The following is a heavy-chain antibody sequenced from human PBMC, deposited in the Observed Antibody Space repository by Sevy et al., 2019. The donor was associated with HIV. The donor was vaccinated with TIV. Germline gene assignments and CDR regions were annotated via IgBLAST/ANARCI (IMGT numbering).Heavy chain of an antibody. CDR3: ARGGSDAFDF. V-gene: IGHV3-13*01. J-gene: IGHJ3*01. CDR2: IGTAGDT. CDR1: GFNLRTYD. Sequence: GGSLRLSCAASGFNLRTYDMHWVRQAPGKGLEWVSAIGTAGDTSYPASVKGRFTISRENARNSLHRQMNNLGVGDTAMYFCARGGSDAFDFWGRGAMVTVSS. D-gene: IGHD3-10*01.